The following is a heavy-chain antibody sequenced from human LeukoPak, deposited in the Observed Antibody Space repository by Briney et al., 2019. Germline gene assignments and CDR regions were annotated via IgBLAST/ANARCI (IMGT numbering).Heavy chain of an antibody. CDR3: ARSHGYDFWSGYYC. D-gene: IGHD3-3*01. Sequence: ASVKVSCKASGCTFTSYYMHWVRQAPGQGLEWMGWINPNSGGTNYAQKFQGRVTMTRDTSISTAYMALSRLRSDDTAVYYCARSHGYDFWSGYYCWGQGTLVTVSS. V-gene: IGHV1-2*02. J-gene: IGHJ4*02. CDR1: GCTFTSYY. CDR2: INPNSGGT.